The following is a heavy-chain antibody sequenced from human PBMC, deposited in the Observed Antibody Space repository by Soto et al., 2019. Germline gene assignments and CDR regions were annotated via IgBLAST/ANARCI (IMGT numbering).Heavy chain of an antibody. V-gene: IGHV6-1*01. Sequence: SQTLSLTCAISGDSVSSNSAAWNWIRQSPSRGLEWLGRTYFTSKWYYDYAVSVRSRITINPDTSRNQFSLQLNSVTPEDTAVYYCARDRNRDYQYGMDVWGQGTTVTVSS. CDR1: GDSVSSNSAA. CDR2: TYFTSKWYY. J-gene: IGHJ6*02. CDR3: ARDRNRDYQYGMDV. D-gene: IGHD1-1*01.